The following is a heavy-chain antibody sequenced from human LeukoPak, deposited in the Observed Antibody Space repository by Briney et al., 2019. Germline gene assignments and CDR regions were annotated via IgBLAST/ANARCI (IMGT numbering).Heavy chain of an antibody. J-gene: IGHJ4*02. Sequence: SETLSLTCTVSGGSISSYYWSWIRRPPGKGLEWIGYIYYSGSTNYNPSLKSRVTISVDTPKNQFSLKLSSVTAADTAVYYCARERTDYGSGSYYTDYWGQGTLVTVSS. CDR2: IYYSGST. CDR1: GGSISSYY. V-gene: IGHV4-59*01. CDR3: ARERTDYGSGSYYTDY. D-gene: IGHD3-10*01.